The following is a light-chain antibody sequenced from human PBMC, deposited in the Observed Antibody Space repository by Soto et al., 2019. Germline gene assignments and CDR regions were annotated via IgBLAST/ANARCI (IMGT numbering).Light chain of an antibody. CDR1: QDIRKY. CDR2: DAS. V-gene: IGKV1-33*01. Sequence: DIQMTQSPSSLSASVGDRVTVTCQASQDIRKYLSWYQQKPGKVPKLLIYDASNLETGVPARFSGSGSATQFTFTISSLQPEDIATYFCQQSENFPLTFGGGTKVDIK. J-gene: IGKJ4*01. CDR3: QQSENFPLT.